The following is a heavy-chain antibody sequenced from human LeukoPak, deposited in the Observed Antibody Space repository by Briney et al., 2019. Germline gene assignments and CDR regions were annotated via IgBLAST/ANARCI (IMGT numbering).Heavy chain of an antibody. CDR2: IKQDGSEK. CDR3: VRTTWEEGGFQWYFEH. D-gene: IGHD1-26*01. V-gene: IGHV3-7*01. Sequence: PGGSLRLYCAASGFTFSSYAMSWVRQAPGKGLEWVANIKQDGSEKFYAESVRGRFSISRDNAKNSLYLQMNSLRAEDTAVFHCVRTTWEEGGFQWYFEHWGQGTLVTVSS. J-gene: IGHJ4*02. CDR1: GFTFSSYA.